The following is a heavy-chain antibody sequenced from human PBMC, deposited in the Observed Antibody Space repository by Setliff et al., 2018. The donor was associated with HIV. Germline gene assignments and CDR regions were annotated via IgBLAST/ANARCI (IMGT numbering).Heavy chain of an antibody. CDR2: IYHDGTT. Sequence: ASETLSLTCSVSGGSINTSSYYWAWVRQPPGNELEWIGSIYHDGTTHYRSSLRSRAAISIDTSKSQISLKVRSVTAADTAVYFCAGHPVTSGWLSLNWFDPWGQGSLVTVSS. J-gene: IGHJ5*01. D-gene: IGHD6-19*01. CDR3: AGHPVTSGWLSLNWFDP. CDR1: GGSINTSSYY. V-gene: IGHV4-39*07.